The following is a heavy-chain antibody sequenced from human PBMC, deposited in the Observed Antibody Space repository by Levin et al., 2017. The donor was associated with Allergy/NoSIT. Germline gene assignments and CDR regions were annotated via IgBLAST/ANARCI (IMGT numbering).Heavy chain of an antibody. CDR1: GYTLTELS. J-gene: IGHJ4*02. V-gene: IGHV1-24*01. D-gene: IGHD1-26*01. Sequence: ASVKVSCKVSGYTLTELSMHWVRQAPGKGLEWMGGFDPEDGETIYAQKFQGRVTMTEDTSTDTAYMELSSLRSEDTAVYYCATGDGGSYYWAYWGQGTLVTVSS. CDR2: FDPEDGET. CDR3: ATGDGGSYYWAY.